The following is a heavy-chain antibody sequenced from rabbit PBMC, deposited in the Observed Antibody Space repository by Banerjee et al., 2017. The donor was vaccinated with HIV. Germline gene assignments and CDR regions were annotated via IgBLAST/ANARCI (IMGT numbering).Heavy chain of an antibody. J-gene: IGHJ4*01. Sequence: QEQLEESGGDLVKPEGSLTLTCTASGFSFSSSYWICWVRQAPGKGLEWIGCIYAGSSGSTYYASWAKGRFTISKTSSTTVTLQMTSLTAADTATYFCAGGGYGALWGQGTLVTVS. D-gene: IGHD1-1*01. CDR1: GFSFSSSYW. V-gene: IGHV1S45*01. CDR3: AGGGYGAL. CDR2: IYAGSSGST.